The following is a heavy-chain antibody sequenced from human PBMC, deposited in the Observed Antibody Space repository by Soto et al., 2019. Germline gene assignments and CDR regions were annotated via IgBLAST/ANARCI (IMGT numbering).Heavy chain of an antibody. CDR3: AKFEFFLEVTDDY. J-gene: IGHJ4*02. D-gene: IGHD2-21*02. CDR2: ISGSGGST. Sequence: HPGGSLRLSCAASGFTFSSYAMSWVRQAPGKGLEWVSAISGSGGSTYYADSVKGRFTISRDNSKNTLYLQMNSLRAEDTAVYYCAKFEFFLEVTDDYWGQGTLVTVSS. CDR1: GFTFSSYA. V-gene: IGHV3-23*01.